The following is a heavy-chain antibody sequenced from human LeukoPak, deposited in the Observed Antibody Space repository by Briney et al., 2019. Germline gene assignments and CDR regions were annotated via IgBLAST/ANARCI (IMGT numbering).Heavy chain of an antibody. CDR3: ARDRREYYYYYYMDV. CDR2: IYYSGST. V-gene: IGHV4-59*01. CDR1: GGSISSYY. D-gene: IGHD1-26*01. J-gene: IGHJ6*03. Sequence: SETLSLTCTVSGGSISSYYWSWIRQPPGKGLEWLGYIYYSGSTNYNPSLKSRVTISVDTSKNQFSLKLSSVTAADTDVYYCARDRREYYYYYYMDVWGKGTTVTVSS.